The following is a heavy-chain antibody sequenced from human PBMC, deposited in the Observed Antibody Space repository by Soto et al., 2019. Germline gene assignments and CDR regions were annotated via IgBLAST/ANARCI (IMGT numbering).Heavy chain of an antibody. CDR1: GGSFSGYY. D-gene: IGHD3-10*01. CDR2: INHSGST. Sequence: SETPSLTFAVYGGSFSGYYWSWIRQPPGKGLEWIGEINHSGSTNYNPSLKSRVTISVDTSKNQFSLKLSSVTAADTAVYYCARGPYGSGSYYRYYYYYYMDVWGKGTTVTVSS. CDR3: ARGPYGSGSYYRYYYYYYMDV. V-gene: IGHV4-34*01. J-gene: IGHJ6*03.